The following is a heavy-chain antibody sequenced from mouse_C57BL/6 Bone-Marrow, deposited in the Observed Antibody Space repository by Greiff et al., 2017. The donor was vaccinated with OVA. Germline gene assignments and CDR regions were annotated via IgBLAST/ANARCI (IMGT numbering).Heavy chain of an antibody. CDR3: ARHNYYYGSMDY. CDR1: GFTFSDYY. CDR2: ISNGGGST. J-gene: IGHJ4*01. Sequence: EVQLVESGGGLVQPGGSLKLSCAASGFTFSDYYMYWVRQTPEKRLEWVAYISNGGGSTYYPDTVKGRFTISRHNAKNTLYLQMSRLKSEDTAMYYCARHNYYYGSMDYWGQGTSVTVSS. D-gene: IGHD1-1*01. V-gene: IGHV5-12*01.